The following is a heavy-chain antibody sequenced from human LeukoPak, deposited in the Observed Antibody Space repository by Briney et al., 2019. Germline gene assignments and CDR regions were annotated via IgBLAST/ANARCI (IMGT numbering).Heavy chain of an antibody. J-gene: IGHJ3*02. CDR3: ARDRRHGDGYNSDAFDI. D-gene: IGHD5-24*01. Sequence: ASVKVSCKASGYTFTGYYMHWVRQAPGQGLEWMGWINPNSGGTNYAQKFQGRVTMTRDTSISTAYMELSRLRSDDTAVYYCARDRRHGDGYNSDAFDIWGQGTMVTVSS. V-gene: IGHV1-2*02. CDR2: INPNSGGT. CDR1: GYTFTGYY.